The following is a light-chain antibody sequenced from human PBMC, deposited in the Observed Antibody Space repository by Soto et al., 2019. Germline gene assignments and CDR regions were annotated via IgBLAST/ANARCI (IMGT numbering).Light chain of an antibody. CDR3: QTWGTGIHV. J-gene: IGLJ1*01. Sequence: QPVLTQSPSASASLGASVKLTCTLSSGHSSYAIAWHQQQPEKGPRYLMKLNSDGSHSKGDGIPDRFSGSSSGAERCLTISSLQSEDEADYYCQTWGTGIHVFGTGTKVTVL. CDR2: LNSDGSH. CDR1: SGHSSYA. V-gene: IGLV4-69*01.